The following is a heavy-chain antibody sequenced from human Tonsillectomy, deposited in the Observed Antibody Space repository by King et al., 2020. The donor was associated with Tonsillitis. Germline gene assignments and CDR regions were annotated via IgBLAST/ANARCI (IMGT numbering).Heavy chain of an antibody. J-gene: IGHJ5*02. Sequence: VQLVESGGGLVQPGGSLRLSCSASGFTFSNYAMHWVRQAPGKGLEQVSAMSSNGDATYYAYSVKGRFTISRDNSKNTLYLQMSSLRAEDTAVYYCVKTRGFDPWGQGTLVTVSS. CDR3: VKTRGFDP. CDR2: MSSNGDAT. CDR1: GFTFSNYA. V-gene: IGHV3-64D*06.